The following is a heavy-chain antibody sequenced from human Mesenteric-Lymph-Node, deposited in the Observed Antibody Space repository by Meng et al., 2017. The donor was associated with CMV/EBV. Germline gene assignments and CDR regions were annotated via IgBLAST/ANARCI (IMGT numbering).Heavy chain of an antibody. Sequence: VQTGGSCGMLIQTGGFLILSVVSSGFTFSSYWMHWLSQVPGGGLVWISRINPYGSIPSYADAVKGRYTMSRDNAKTTLYLQMSDLRADVSAVYYCIRDLVGKRDDWGQGTLVTVSS. V-gene: IGHV3-74*01. CDR2: INPYGSIP. CDR3: IRDLVGKRDD. CDR1: GFTFSSYW. D-gene: IGHD5-24*01. J-gene: IGHJ4*02.